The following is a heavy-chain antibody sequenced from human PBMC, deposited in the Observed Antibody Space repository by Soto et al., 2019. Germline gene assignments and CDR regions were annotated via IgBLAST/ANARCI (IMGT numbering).Heavy chain of an antibody. CDR3: ANEEESRYDFCSGYSSTDRAFDI. V-gene: IGHV3-23*01. CDR2: ISGSGGST. CDR1: GFTFSSYA. J-gene: IGHJ3*02. Sequence: EVQLLESGGGLVQPGGSLRLSCAASGFTFSSYAISWVRQATGKGLEWVSAISGSGGSTYYADSVKGRFTISRDNSKYTLYLQMNSLRAEDTAVYYCANEEESRYDFCSGYSSTDRAFDIWGQGTMVTVSS. D-gene: IGHD3-3*01.